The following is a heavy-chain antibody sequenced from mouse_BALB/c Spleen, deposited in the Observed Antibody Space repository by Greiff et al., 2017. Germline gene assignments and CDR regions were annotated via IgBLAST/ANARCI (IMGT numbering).Heavy chain of an antibody. D-gene: IGHD1-1*01. J-gene: IGHJ1*01. Sequence: EVMLVESGGGLVKPGGSLKLSCAASGFTFSSYTMSWVRQTPEKRLEWVATISSGGSYTYYPDSVKGRFTISRDNAKNTLYLQMSSLKSEDTAMYYCTREGVNYYGSSSWYFDVWGAGTTVTVSS. CDR1: GFTFSSYT. CDR3: TREGVNYYGSSSWYFDV. V-gene: IGHV5-6-4*01. CDR2: ISSGGSYT.